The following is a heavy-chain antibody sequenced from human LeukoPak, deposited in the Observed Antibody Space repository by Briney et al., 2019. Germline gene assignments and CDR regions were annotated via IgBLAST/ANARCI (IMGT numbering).Heavy chain of an antibody. CDR2: ISYYGSNK. CDR1: GFTFRNYV. D-gene: IGHD1-1*01. Sequence: GGSLRLSCAASGFTFRNYVIHWVRQAPGKGLEWVAVISYYGSNKYYADSVKGRFTISRDNSKNTLYLQMNSLRAEDTAVYYCARDRTGNFDYWGQGTLVTVSS. J-gene: IGHJ4*02. CDR3: ARDRTGNFDY. V-gene: IGHV3-30-3*01.